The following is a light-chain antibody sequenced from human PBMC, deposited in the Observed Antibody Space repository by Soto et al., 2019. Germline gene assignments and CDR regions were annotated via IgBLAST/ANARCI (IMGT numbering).Light chain of an antibody. CDR2: DVT. V-gene: IGLV2-14*03. CDR1: SSDVGGYNY. J-gene: IGLJ1*01. Sequence: QSALTQPASVSGSPGQSVTISCTGTSSDVGGYNYVSWYQQHPGKAPKLMIYDVTYRPAGVSNRVSGSKSDNTASLNISVYQAEDEADYFCSSYTGSATPFVFGTGTKLTVL. CDR3: SSYTGSATPFV.